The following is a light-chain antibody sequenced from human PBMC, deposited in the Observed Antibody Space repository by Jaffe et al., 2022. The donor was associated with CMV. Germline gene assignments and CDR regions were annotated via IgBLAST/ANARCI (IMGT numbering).Light chain of an antibody. CDR2: GTS. CDR3: QQYSRSPPYT. J-gene: IGKJ2*01. CDR1: QSVSSSY. V-gene: IGKV3-20*01. Sequence: EIVLTQSPGTLSLSPGERATLSCRASQSVSSSYLAWYQQKPGQAPRLLIYGTSNRATDIPDRFSGSGSGTDFTLTVSRLEPEDFGVYYCQQYSRSPPYTFGQGTKLEIK.